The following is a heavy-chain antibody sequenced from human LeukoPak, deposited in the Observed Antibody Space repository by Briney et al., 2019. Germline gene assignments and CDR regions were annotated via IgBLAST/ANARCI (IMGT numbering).Heavy chain of an antibody. CDR3: ARESFYGDSD. CDR2: IYYSGTT. D-gene: IGHD4-17*01. J-gene: IGHJ4*02. Sequence: PSETLSLTCTVSGGSISSYYWSWIRQPPGKGLEWIGYIYYSGTTNYNPSLKSRVTILVDTSKNQFSLKLSSVTAADTAVYYCARESFYGDSDWGQGTLVTVSS. CDR1: GGSISSYY. V-gene: IGHV4-59*12.